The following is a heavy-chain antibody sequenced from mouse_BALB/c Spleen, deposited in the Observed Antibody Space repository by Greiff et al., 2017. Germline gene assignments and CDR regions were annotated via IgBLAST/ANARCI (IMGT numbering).Heavy chain of an antibody. Sequence: VQGVESGPGLVAPSQSLSITCTVSGFSLTSYGVHWVRQPPGKGLEWLGVIWAGGSTNYNSALMSRLSISKDNSKSQVFLKMNSLQTDDTAMYYCARGDYYGTTGYFDYWGQGTTLTVSS. J-gene: IGHJ2*01. CDR1: GFSLTSYG. CDR3: ARGDYYGTTGYFDY. D-gene: IGHD2-1*01. CDR2: IWAGGST. V-gene: IGHV2-9*02.